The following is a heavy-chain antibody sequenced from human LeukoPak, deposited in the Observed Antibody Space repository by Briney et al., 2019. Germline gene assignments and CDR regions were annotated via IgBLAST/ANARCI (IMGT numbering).Heavy chain of an antibody. CDR2: ISWNSGNT. CDR3: VKGSGTFYNGYFDY. J-gene: IGHJ4*02. D-gene: IGHD3-10*01. CDR1: GFTFEDYA. Sequence: GGSLRLSCAVSGFTFEDYAMHWVRQAPGEALEWVSGISWNSGNTDYADSVKGRFTISRDNAKNSLFLQMNRLRAEDTALYYCVKGSGTFYNGYFDYWGQGTLVTVSS. V-gene: IGHV3-9*01.